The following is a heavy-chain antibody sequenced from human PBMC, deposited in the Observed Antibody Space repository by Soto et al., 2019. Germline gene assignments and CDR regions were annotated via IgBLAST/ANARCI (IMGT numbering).Heavy chain of an antibody. CDR3: VRGRGASFLDPTFYMFDS. CDR1: GFSFSSYG. V-gene: IGHV3-30*03. D-gene: IGHD1-26*01. CDR2: ISNDGNYE. J-gene: IGHJ4*02. Sequence: VQLAESGGGVVQPGRSLRLSCVASGFSFSSYGMSWVRQAPGKGLEWVAVISNDGNYEFYANSVKGRFTISRDNSKSTLHLQMNSLTLEHTTLYFCVRGRGASFLDPTFYMFDSWGQGNLVTVS.